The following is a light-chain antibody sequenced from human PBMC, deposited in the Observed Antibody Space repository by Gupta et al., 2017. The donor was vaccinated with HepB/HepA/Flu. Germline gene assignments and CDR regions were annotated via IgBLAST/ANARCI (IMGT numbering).Light chain of an antibody. CDR1: QSVTSNR. J-gene: IGKJ1*01. CDR3: HQDGNSPRT. CDR2: DAS. Sequence: EIVLTQSPGTLSLSPGERATLSCWASQSVTSNRLTWYQQKPGQAPRLLIYDASSRAIGIPDRFSGSGSGTDFTLTITRLEPEDFAVYYCHQDGNSPRTFGQGTKVEIK. V-gene: IGKV3-20*01.